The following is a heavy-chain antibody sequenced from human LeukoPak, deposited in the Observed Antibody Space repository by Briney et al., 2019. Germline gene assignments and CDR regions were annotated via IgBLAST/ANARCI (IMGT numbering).Heavy chain of an antibody. J-gene: IGHJ1*01. V-gene: IGHV3-23*01. CDR2: ISGSGVTT. CDR3: AKKVVVGATSPYSDFQD. D-gene: IGHD1-26*01. Sequence: GGSLRLSCVASGFTFSSYAMSWVRQAPGKGLEWVSAISGSGVTTHYAGSVKGRFSISRDNSKNTLYLQMKSLRAEDKALYYCAKKVVVGATSPYSDFQDWGQGTLVNVSS. CDR1: GFTFSSYA.